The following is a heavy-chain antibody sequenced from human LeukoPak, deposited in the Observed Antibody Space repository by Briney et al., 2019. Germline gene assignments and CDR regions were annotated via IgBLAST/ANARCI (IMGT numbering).Heavy chain of an antibody. D-gene: IGHD6-13*01. V-gene: IGHV3-30*18. J-gene: IGHJ4*02. CDR1: GFTFSSYG. Sequence: GGSLRLSCAASGFTFSSYGMHWVRQAPGKGLEWVAVISYDGSNKYYADSVKGRFTISRDNSKNTLYLQMNSLRAEDTAVYYCEKGMSSSWTLIDYWGQGTLVTVSS. CDR3: EKGMSSSWTLIDY. CDR2: ISYDGSNK.